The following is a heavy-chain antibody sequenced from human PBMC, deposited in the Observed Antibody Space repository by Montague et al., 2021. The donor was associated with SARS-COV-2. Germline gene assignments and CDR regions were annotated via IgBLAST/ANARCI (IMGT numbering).Heavy chain of an antibody. CDR1: GVSLTSYY. CDR3: ARDGGNWYYFDY. Sequence: SETLSLTCSISGVSLTSYYWSWVRQPAGKGLEWIGHIYDSGSTNYSPSLKSRVRLSIDNPKNQFSLKLESLTAADTAVYYCARDGGNWYYFDYWGQGALVTVSS. J-gene: IGHJ4*02. D-gene: IGHD3-16*01. CDR2: IYDSGST. V-gene: IGHV4-4*07.